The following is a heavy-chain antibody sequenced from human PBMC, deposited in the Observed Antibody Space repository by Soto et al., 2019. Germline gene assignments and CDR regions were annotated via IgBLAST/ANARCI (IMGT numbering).Heavy chain of an antibody. CDR1: TFTFKNAW. CDR3: TAGLGRTDDDT. D-gene: IGHD7-27*01. J-gene: IGHJ5*02. Sequence: EAQLVESGGDLLKPGGSLRLSCAGSTFTFKNAWLSWVRQAPGKGREWVGRIRTRAEGGRTDYAAPVKGRFAISRDDSKDTGYLQMNSLRAEDTAIYYCTAGLGRTDDDTWGQGTLVTVSS. CDR2: IRTRAEGGRT. V-gene: IGHV3-15*01.